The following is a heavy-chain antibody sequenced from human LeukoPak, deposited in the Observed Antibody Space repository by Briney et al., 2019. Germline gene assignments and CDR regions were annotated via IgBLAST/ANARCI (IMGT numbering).Heavy chain of an antibody. CDR1: GFTFRDHA. Sequence: GGSLRLSCAVSGFTFRDHAMSWVRQAPGKGLEWVSSISGSGGTTYYSDSVRGRFSVSRDNSKNTLFLQMNSLRADDTAVYYCVRTSGYLAYWGQGTLVTVSS. J-gene: IGHJ4*02. CDR3: VRTSGYLAY. CDR2: ISGSGGTT. V-gene: IGHV3-23*01. D-gene: IGHD3-22*01.